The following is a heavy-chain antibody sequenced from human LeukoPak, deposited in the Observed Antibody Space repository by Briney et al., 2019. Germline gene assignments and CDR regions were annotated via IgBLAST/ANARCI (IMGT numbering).Heavy chain of an antibody. D-gene: IGHD5-24*01. CDR1: GFIFGDHA. V-gene: IGHV3-49*03. CDR2: IRSKSDGGTT. CDR3: AKRDDYTWTY. J-gene: IGHJ4*02. Sequence: PGGFLRLSCRASGFIFGDHAMSWFRQAPGKGLEWVGFIRSKSDGGTTQYAASVEGRFSISRDDSKRIAYLQMNSLKTEDTAIYYCAKRDDYTWTYWGQGTLVTVSS.